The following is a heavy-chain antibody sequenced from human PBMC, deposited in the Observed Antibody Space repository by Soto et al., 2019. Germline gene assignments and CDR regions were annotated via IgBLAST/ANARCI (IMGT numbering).Heavy chain of an antibody. CDR2: ISSSSSYI. J-gene: IGHJ6*03. CDR1: GFTFSSYS. Sequence: EVQLVESGGGLVKPGGSLRLSCAASGFTFSSYSMNWVRQAPGKGLEWVSSISSSSSYIYYADSVKGRFTISRDNAKNSLYLQMNSLRAEDTAVYYCASYSGYDWNYYYYMDVWGKGTTVTVSS. V-gene: IGHV3-21*01. D-gene: IGHD5-12*01. CDR3: ASYSGYDWNYYYYMDV.